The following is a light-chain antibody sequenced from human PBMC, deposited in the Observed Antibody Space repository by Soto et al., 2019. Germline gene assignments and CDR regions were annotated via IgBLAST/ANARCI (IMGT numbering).Light chain of an antibody. Sequence: DIQMTQSPSTLSASVGDRVTITCRASQSISSWLAWYQQRPGKAPKLLIYKASSLESGVPSRFSGSGSGTEFTLTISSLQSDDSATYYCQQYDNGWTFGQGTKVEI. V-gene: IGKV1-5*03. CDR2: KAS. CDR1: QSISSW. J-gene: IGKJ1*01. CDR3: QQYDNGWT.